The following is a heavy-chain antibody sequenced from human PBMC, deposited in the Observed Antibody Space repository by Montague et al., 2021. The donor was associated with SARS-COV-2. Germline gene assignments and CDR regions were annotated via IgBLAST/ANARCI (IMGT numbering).Heavy chain of an antibody. J-gene: IGHJ6*03. D-gene: IGHD5-18*01. Sequence: SETLSLTCAVSGGSISSSNWWSWIRQPPGKGLEWIGEINHSGSTNYNPSLRSRVTISVDTSKNQFSLKLSSVTAADTAVYYCARGRGIQLWFNYYYYMDVWGKGTTVTVSS. CDR3: ARGRGIQLWFNYYYYMDV. CDR1: GGSISSSNW. CDR2: INHSGST. V-gene: IGHV4-4*02.